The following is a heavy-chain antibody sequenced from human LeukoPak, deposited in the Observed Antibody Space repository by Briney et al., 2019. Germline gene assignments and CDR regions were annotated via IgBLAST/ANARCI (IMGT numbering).Heavy chain of an antibody. J-gene: IGHJ5*02. Sequence: PSETLSLTCAVYGGSFSGYYWSWIRQPPGKGLEWIGEINHSGSTNYNPSLKSRVTISVDTSKNQFSLKLSSVTAADTAVYYCARPNYDFWSGYYTGWFDPWGQGTLVTVSS. CDR2: INHSGST. CDR1: GGSFSGYY. V-gene: IGHV4-34*01. CDR3: ARPNYDFWSGYYTGWFDP. D-gene: IGHD3-3*01.